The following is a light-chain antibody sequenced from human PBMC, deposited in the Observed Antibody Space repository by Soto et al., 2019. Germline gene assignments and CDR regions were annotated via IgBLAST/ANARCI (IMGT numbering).Light chain of an antibody. CDR3: SSYGGDNNVV. J-gene: IGLJ2*01. CDR2: EVV. Sequence: QSALTQPPSASGSPGQSVTISCTGTSSDVGGYNYVSWYQQHPGAAPKLMIYEVVKRPSGVPDRFSGSKSGNTASLTVSGLQAEDESDYYCSSYGGDNNVVFGEGPRSPS. V-gene: IGLV2-8*01. CDR1: SSDVGGYNY.